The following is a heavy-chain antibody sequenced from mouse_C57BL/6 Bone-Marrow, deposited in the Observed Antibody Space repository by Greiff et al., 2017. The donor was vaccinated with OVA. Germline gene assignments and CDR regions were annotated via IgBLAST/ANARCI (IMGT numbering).Heavy chain of an antibody. D-gene: IGHD1-1*01. CDR3: ARSYYYGSRNY. V-gene: IGHV1-81*01. CDR2: IYPRSGNT. J-gene: IGHJ2*01. CDR1: GYTFTSYG. Sequence: VQLQQSGAELARPGASVKLSCKASGYTFTSYGISWVKQRPGQGLEWIGEIYPRSGNTYYNEKFKGKATLTADKSSSTAYMELRSLTSEDSAVYFCARSYYYGSRNYWGQGTTLTVSS.